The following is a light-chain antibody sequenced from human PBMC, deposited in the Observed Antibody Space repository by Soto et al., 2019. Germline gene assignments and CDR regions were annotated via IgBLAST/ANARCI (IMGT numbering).Light chain of an antibody. CDR3: QQYSENWT. J-gene: IGKJ1*01. CDR1: KSICGS. Sequence: DIQMTQSPSTLSASAGDRVTITCRASKSICGSLAWYQQKPGKAPNLLISDASNINTGVPSRFSGSGSGTEYTLTISSLQPHDSASYYCQQYSENWTFGQGTKVEIK. CDR2: DAS. V-gene: IGKV1-5*03.